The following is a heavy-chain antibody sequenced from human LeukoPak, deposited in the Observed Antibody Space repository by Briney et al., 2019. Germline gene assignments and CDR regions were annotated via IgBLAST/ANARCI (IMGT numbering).Heavy chain of an antibody. J-gene: IGHJ6*03. D-gene: IGHD6-13*01. CDR3: ARVPIAALRYYYYYMDV. CDR2: IYTSGST. CDR1: GGSISSGSYY. V-gene: IGHV4-61*02. Sequence: PSETLSLTCTVSGGSISSGSYYWSWIRQPAGKGLEWIGRIYTSGSTNYNPSLKSRVTISVDTSKNHFSLKLSSVTAADPAVYYCARVPIAALRYYYYYMDVWGKGTTVTVSS.